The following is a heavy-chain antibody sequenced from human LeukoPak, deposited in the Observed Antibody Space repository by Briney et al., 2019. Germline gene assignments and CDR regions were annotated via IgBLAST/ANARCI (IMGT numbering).Heavy chain of an antibody. D-gene: IGHD6-13*01. J-gene: IGHJ5*02. V-gene: IGHV4-59*01. CDR3: ARAPHSSSWYGNWFDP. Sequence: SETLSLTCTVSGGSISSYYWSWLRQPPGKGLEWIGYIYYSGSTNYNPSLKSRVTISVDTSKNQFSLKLSSVTAADTAVYYCARAPHSSSWYGNWFDPWGQGTLVTVSS. CDR2: IYYSGST. CDR1: GGSISSYY.